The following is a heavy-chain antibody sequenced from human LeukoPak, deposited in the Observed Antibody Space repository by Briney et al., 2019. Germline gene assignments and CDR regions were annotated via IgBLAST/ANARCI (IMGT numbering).Heavy chain of an antibody. Sequence: GGSLRLSCAASGFTFSSNWMSWVRQAPGKGLEWVATINQDGSEKYYVDSVKGRFTISRDNAKNSLYLQMNSLRAEDTAVYYCARVLQWLVFDYWGQGTLVTVSS. D-gene: IGHD6-19*01. CDR2: INQDGSEK. J-gene: IGHJ4*02. CDR3: ARVLQWLVFDY. CDR1: GFTFSSNW. V-gene: IGHV3-7*01.